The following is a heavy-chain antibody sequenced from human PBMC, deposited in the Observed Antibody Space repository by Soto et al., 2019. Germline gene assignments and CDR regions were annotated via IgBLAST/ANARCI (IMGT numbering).Heavy chain of an antibody. V-gene: IGHV3-7*03. Sequence: PWGSLRLSGVVSVFTVRSYWMTWVRQAPGKGLEWVANINEDGSEKYYVDSVKGRFTISRDNAKNSLYLQMNSLRAEDTAVYYCSGGGQLWSDWGQGTLVTVSS. CDR3: SGGGQLWSD. CDR2: INEDGSEK. J-gene: IGHJ4*02. D-gene: IGHD5-18*01. CDR1: VFTVRSYW.